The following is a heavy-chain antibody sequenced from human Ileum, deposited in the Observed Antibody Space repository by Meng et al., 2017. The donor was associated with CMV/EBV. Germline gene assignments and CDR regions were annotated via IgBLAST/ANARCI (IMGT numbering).Heavy chain of an antibody. CDR2: IKEDGRDT. Sequence: GESLKISCAASGFTFSRYWMTWVRQAPGKRLEWMANIKEDGRDTVYVDSVKGRFTISRDNAKASLYLQMDRLRGEDTAVYYCGRAELWPQEIWFDPWGRGTLVTVSS. CDR1: GFTFSRYW. J-gene: IGHJ5*02. V-gene: IGHV3-7*01. CDR3: GRAELWPQEIWFDP. D-gene: IGHD5-18*01.